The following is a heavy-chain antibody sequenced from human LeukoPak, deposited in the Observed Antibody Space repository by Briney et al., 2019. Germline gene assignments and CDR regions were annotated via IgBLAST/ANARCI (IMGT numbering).Heavy chain of an antibody. D-gene: IGHD1-26*01. V-gene: IGHV1-46*01. J-gene: IGHJ4*02. Sequence: ASVKVSCKASGYTFTSYYMHWVRQAPGQGLEWMGIINPSGGSTSYAQKFQGRVTITADESTSTAYMELSSLRSEDTAVYYCARVHQLGSGSYAYYFDYWGQGTLVTVSS. CDR3: ARVHQLGSGSYAYYFDY. CDR1: GYTFTSYY. CDR2: INPSGGST.